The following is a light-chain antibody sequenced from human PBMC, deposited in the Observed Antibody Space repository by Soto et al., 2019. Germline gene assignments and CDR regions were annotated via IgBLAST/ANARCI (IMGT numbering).Light chain of an antibody. CDR3: SSYSSSSTFDV. J-gene: IGLJ1*01. Sequence: QSALTQPASVSGSPGQSITISCTGTSSDVGSYNLVSWYQQHPGKAPKLMIYEGSKRPSGVSNRFSGSKSGNTASLTISGLQAEDEADYFCSSYSSSSTFDVFGAGTKLTVL. V-gene: IGLV2-14*02. CDR1: SSDVGSYNL. CDR2: EGS.